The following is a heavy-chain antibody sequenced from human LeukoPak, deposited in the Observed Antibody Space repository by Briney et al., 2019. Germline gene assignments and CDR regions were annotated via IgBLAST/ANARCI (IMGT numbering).Heavy chain of an antibody. J-gene: IGHJ1*01. V-gene: IGHV4-59*08. Sequence: PSETLSLTCTVSGGSISSYYWSWIRQPPGKGLEWIGYIYYSGSANYNPSLKSRVTISVDTSKNQFSLKLSSVTAADTAVYYCARGVSYYDSSGYYNEYFQHWGQGTLVTVSS. CDR3: ARGVSYYDSSGYYNEYFQH. D-gene: IGHD3-22*01. CDR1: GGSISSYY. CDR2: IYYSGSA.